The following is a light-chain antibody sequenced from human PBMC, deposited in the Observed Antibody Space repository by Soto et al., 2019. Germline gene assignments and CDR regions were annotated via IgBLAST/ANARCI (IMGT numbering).Light chain of an antibody. J-gene: IGKJ1*01. V-gene: IGKV3-20*01. CDR2: DAS. CDR1: QSVSSTY. CDR3: HQYASSPWT. Sequence: EIVLTQSPGTLSLSPGERATLSCRASQSVSSTYLAWYQQKPGQAPRLLIYDASTRAAGTPDRFSGSGSGTDFTLTISRLEAEDFAVYYCHQYASSPWTFGQGAKVEIK.